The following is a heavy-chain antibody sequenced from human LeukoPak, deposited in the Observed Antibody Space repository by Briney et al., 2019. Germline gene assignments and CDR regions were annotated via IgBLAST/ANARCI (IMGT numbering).Heavy chain of an antibody. V-gene: IGHV4-34*01. J-gene: IGHJ4*02. CDR2: INHSGST. Sequence: PSETLSLTCAVYGGSFSGYYWSSIRQPPGKGLEWIGEINHSGSTNYNPSLKSRVTISVDTSKNQFSLKLSSVTAADTAVYYCARGDTAMVNFDYWGQGTLVTVSS. D-gene: IGHD5-18*01. CDR1: GGSFSGYY. CDR3: ARGDTAMVNFDY.